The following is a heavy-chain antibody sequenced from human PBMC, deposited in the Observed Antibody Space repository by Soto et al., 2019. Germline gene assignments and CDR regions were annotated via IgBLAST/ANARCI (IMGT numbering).Heavy chain of an antibody. J-gene: IGHJ4*02. Sequence: QVQLQQWGAGLLKPSETLSLTCAVYGGSFSGYYWSWIRQPPGKGLELIGEINHSGSTNYNPSLKSRVTISVDTSKNQFSLKLSSVTAGDTAVYYCARVGRGAAAGIDYWGQGTLVTVSS. D-gene: IGHD6-13*01. CDR3: ARVGRGAAAGIDY. CDR2: INHSGST. V-gene: IGHV4-34*01. CDR1: GGSFSGYY.